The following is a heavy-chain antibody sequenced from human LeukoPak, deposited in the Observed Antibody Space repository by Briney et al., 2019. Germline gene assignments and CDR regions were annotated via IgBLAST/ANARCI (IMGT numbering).Heavy chain of an antibody. J-gene: IGHJ3*02. Sequence: GGSLRLSCAASGFTFSSYAMHWVRQALGKGLEWVAVISYDGSNKYYADSVKGRFTISRDNSKNTLYLQMNSLRAEDTAVYYCARDRGDGDAPDAFDIWGQGTMVTVSS. CDR3: ARDRGDGDAPDAFDI. CDR2: ISYDGSNK. CDR1: GFTFSSYA. D-gene: IGHD4-17*01. V-gene: IGHV3-30*04.